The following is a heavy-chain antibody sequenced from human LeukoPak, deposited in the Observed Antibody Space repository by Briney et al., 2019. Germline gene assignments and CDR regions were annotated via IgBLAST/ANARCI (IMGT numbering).Heavy chain of an antibody. J-gene: IGHJ4*02. Sequence: GGSLRLSCAASGFAVSSNYMSWVRQAPGKGLEWVSVIYSGGSTYYADSVKGRFTISRDNSKNTLYLQMNSLRAEDTAVYYCARGDDSGYYDYFDYWGQGALVTVSS. CDR1: GFAVSSNY. V-gene: IGHV3-53*01. CDR3: ARGDDSGYYDYFDY. D-gene: IGHD3-22*01. CDR2: IYSGGST.